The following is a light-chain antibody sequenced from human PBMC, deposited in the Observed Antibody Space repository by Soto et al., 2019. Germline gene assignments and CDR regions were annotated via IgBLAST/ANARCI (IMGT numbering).Light chain of an antibody. CDR2: MNN. Sequence: QSVLTQPPSLSGTPGQTVTISCFESRSNIGSSIVHWYQQLPGAAPKHLIYMNNQRPSGIPDRFSGSKSGTSASLVISGLRSEDEADYYCVAWDDNLSARVFGGGTKLTVL. CDR3: VAWDDNLSARV. CDR1: RSNIGSSI. J-gene: IGLJ3*02. V-gene: IGLV1-47*01.